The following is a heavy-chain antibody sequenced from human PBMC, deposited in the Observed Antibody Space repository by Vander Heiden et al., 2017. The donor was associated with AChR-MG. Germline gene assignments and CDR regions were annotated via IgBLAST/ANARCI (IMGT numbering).Heavy chain of an antibody. CDR3: AMIGIAAAGHNWFDP. D-gene: IGHD6-13*01. J-gene: IGHJ5*02. CDR1: GFTFSSYG. V-gene: IGHV3-30*03. Sequence: QVQLVESGGGVVQPGRSLRLSCAAPGFTFSSYGMHWGRQAPGKGLEWVAVISYDGSNKYYADSVKGRFTISRDNSKNTLYLQMNSLRAEDTTVYYCAMIGIAAAGHNWFDPWGQGTLVTVSS. CDR2: ISYDGSNK.